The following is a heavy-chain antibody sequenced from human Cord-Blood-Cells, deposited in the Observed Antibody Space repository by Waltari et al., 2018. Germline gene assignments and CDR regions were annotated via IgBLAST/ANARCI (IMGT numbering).Heavy chain of an antibody. CDR2: IYYSGST. Sequence: QLQLQESGPGLVKPSETLSLTCTVSGGSISSSRYYWGWIRQPPGKGREWIGSIYYSGSTYYNPSLKSRVTISVDTSKNQFSLKLSSVTAADTAVYYCARGTIISYYYYDSSGSSFDYWGQGTLVTVSS. D-gene: IGHD3-22*01. J-gene: IGHJ4*02. V-gene: IGHV4-39*01. CDR1: GGSISSSRYY. CDR3: ARGTIISYYYYDSSGSSFDY.